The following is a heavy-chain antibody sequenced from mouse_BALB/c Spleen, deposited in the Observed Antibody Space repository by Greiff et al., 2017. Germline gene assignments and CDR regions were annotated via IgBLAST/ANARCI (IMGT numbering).Heavy chain of an antibody. CDR1: GFTFTDYY. D-gene: IGHD2-3*01. J-gene: IGHJ4*01. Sequence: EVQVVESGGGLVQPGGSLRLSCATSGFTFTDYYMSWVRQPPGKALEWLGFIRNKANGYTTEYSASVKGRFTISRDNSQSILYLQMNTLRAEDSATYYCARDNDGYYYAMDYWGQGTSVTVSS. CDR2: IRNKANGYTT. CDR3: ARDNDGYYYAMDY. V-gene: IGHV7-3*02.